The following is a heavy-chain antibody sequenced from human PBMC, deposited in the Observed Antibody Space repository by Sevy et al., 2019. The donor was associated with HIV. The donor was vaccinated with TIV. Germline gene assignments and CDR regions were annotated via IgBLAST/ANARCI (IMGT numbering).Heavy chain of an antibody. V-gene: IGHV3-48*03. D-gene: IGHD3-10*01. CDR3: AKGLGMVQGALLSDDI. J-gene: IGHJ3*02. Sequence: GGSLRLSCTASGFTFSSYDMNWVRQAPGKGLEWVSKISSSGSSIYYADSVKGRFTISRDNAKNSLNLQMNSLRGDDTSLYYCAKGLGMVQGALLSDDIWGQGTMVTVSS. CDR1: GFTFSSYD. CDR2: ISSSGSSI.